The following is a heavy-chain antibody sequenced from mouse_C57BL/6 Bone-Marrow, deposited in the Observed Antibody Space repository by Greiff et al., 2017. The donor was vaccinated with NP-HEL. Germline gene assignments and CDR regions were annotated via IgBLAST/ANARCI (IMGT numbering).Heavy chain of an antibody. J-gene: IGHJ3*01. V-gene: IGHV1-52*01. CDR2: IDPSDSET. Sequence: QVQLQQSGAELVRPGSSVKLSCKASGYTFTSYWMHWVKQRPIQGLEWIGNIDPSDSETHYNQKFKDKATLTVDKSSSTAYMQLSSLTSEDSAVYYCARGEDYGYDRTWFAYWGQGTLVTVSA. D-gene: IGHD2-2*01. CDR3: ARGEDYGYDRTWFAY. CDR1: GYTFTSYW.